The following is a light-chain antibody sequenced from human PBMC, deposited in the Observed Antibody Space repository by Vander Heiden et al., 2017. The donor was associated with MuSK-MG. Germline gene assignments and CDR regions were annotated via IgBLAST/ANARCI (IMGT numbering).Light chain of an antibody. CDR1: PSLLVRDGSNY. CDR3: RQARHTPLT. CDR2: LAS. J-gene: IGKJ4*01. Sequence: DIVLTQSPLSLPVTPGEPPSLSCRSSPSLLVRDGSNYLDWYLQKPGQSPQLLIYLASSRAAGGPDRFSGSGSGTHVTLKISRVEAEDVGVYYCRQARHTPLTFGGGTKVEIK. V-gene: IGKV2-28*01.